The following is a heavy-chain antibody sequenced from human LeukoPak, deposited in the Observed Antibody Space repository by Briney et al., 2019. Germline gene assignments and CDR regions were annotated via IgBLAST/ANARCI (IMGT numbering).Heavy chain of an antibody. D-gene: IGHD3-10*01. CDR2: IYYSGST. CDR1: GGSISCSSYY. V-gene: IGHV4-39*07. Sequence: SETLPLTCTVSGGSISCSSYYWGWIRQPPGKGLEWIGSIYYSGSTYYNPSLKSRVTISVDTSKNQFSLELSSVTAADTAVYYCARDHSSGSGSYHNRYNWFDPWGQGTLVPVSS. CDR3: ARDHSSGSGSYHNRYNWFDP. J-gene: IGHJ5*02.